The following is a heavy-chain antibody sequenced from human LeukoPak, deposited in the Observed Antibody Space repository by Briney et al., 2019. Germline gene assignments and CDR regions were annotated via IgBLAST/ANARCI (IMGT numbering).Heavy chain of an antibody. Sequence: GGSLRLSCAASGFTVSNAWMSWVRQAPGKGLEWVGRVKSKTDDGTTDYAAPVKGRFTISRDDSKNTLFLQMNSLETEDTAVYYCTTVRGSGKLGLDVWGQGTTVTVSS. CDR1: GFTVSNAW. V-gene: IGHV3-15*01. J-gene: IGHJ6*02. D-gene: IGHD3-16*01. CDR3: TTVRGSGKLGLDV. CDR2: VKSKTDDGTT.